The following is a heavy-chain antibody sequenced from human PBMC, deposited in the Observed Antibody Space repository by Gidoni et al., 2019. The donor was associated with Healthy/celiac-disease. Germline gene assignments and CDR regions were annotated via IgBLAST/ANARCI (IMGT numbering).Heavy chain of an antibody. Sequence: EVQLVETGGGLIQPGGSLRLSCAASGFTVSSNYMSWVRQAPGKGLEWVSVIYSGGSTYYADSVKGRFTISRDNSKNTLYLQMNSLRAEDTAVYYCARRHYDSSGYSDAFDIWGQGTMVTVSS. D-gene: IGHD3-22*01. J-gene: IGHJ3*02. CDR2: IYSGGST. CDR1: GFTVSSNY. CDR3: ARRHYDSSGYSDAFDI. V-gene: IGHV3-53*02.